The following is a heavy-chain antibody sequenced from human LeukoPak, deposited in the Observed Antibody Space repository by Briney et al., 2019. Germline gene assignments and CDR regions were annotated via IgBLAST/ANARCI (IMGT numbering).Heavy chain of an antibody. V-gene: IGHV1-18*01. D-gene: IGHD2-21*02. Sequence: ASVKVSCKASGYTFTSYGISWVRQAPGQGLEWMGWISAYNGNTNYAQKLQGRVTMTTDTSTSTAYMELRSLRSDDTAVYYCARDLAYCGGDCYSRGDDAFDIWGQGTMVTVSS. CDR3: ARDLAYCGGDCYSRGDDAFDI. CDR2: ISAYNGNT. J-gene: IGHJ3*02. CDR1: GYTFTSYG.